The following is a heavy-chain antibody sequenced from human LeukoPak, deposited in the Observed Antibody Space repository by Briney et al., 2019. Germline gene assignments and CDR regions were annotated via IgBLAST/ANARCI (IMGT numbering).Heavy chain of an antibody. CDR2: IIPIFGTA. J-gene: IGHJ4*02. D-gene: IGHD2-2*01. CDR1: GGTFSSYA. Sequence: ASVKVSCKASGGTFSSYAISWVRQAPGQGLEWMGGIIPIFGTANYAQKFQGRVTITTDESTSTAYMELSSLRSEDTAVYYCARHNVVVGGQFDYWGQGTLVTVSS. V-gene: IGHV1-69*05. CDR3: ARHNVVVGGQFDY.